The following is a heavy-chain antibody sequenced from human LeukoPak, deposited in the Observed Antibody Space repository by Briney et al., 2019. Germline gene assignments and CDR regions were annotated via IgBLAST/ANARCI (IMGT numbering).Heavy chain of an antibody. CDR2: INHSGST. CDR3: ARGYSSGGPFDY. Sequence: SETLSLTCTVSGGSISGYFWSWIRQPPGKGLEWIGEINHSGSTNYNPSLKSRVTISVDTSKNQFSLKLSSVTAADTAVYYCARGYSSGGPFDYWGQGTLVTVSS. V-gene: IGHV4-34*01. CDR1: GGSISGYF. D-gene: IGHD6-19*01. J-gene: IGHJ4*02.